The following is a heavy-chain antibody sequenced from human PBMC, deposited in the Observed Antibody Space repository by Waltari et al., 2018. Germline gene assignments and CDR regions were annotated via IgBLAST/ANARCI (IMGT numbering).Heavy chain of an antibody. CDR3: ARGGVVVPAAIRFVPWFDP. CDR1: GYTFTSYG. V-gene: IGHV1-18*01. Sequence: QVQLVQSGAEVKKPGASVKVSCKASGYTFTSYGISWVRQAPGQGLEWMGWISAYNGNTNYAQKFQGRVTITADESTSTAYMELSSLRSEDTAVYYCARGGVVVPAAIRFVPWFDPWGQGTLVTVSS. J-gene: IGHJ5*02. D-gene: IGHD2-2*02. CDR2: ISAYNGNT.